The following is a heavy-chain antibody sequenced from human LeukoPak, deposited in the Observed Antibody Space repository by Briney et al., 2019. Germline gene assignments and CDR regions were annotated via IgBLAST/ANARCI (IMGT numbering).Heavy chain of an antibody. CDR3: ARGTNYYDSSGYH. CDR1: GGSISSGGYY. Sequence: PSETLSLTCTVSGGSISSGGYYWSWIRQHPGKGLEWIGYIYYSGSTYYNPSLKSRVTISVDTSKNQFSLKLSSVTAADTAVYYCARGTNYYDSSGYHWGQGTLVTVSS. D-gene: IGHD3-22*01. CDR2: IYYSGST. J-gene: IGHJ4*02. V-gene: IGHV4-31*03.